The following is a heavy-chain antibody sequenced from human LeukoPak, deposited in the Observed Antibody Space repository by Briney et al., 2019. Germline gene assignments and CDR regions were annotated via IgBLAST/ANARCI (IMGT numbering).Heavy chain of an antibody. CDR1: GFTFSSYG. J-gene: IGHJ4*02. V-gene: IGHV3-23*01. CDR3: AKAATFYYGSDL. D-gene: IGHD3-10*01. CDR2: ISGSDGNT. Sequence: EPGGSLRLSCAASGFTFSSYGMHWVRQAPGEGLEWVSAISGSDGNTYYADSVKGRFTISRDDSKNTLYLQMNRLRAEDTALYYCAKAATFYYGSDLWGQGILVAVSS.